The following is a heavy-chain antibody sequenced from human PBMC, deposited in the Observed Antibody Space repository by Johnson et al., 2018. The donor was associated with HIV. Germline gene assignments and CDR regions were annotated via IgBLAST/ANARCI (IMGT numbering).Heavy chain of an antibody. V-gene: IGHV3-11*01. CDR1: GFTFSDFY. J-gene: IGHJ3*02. Sequence: QVQLVESGGGLVKPGGSLRLSCAVSGFTFSDFYMSWIRQAPGKGLEWVSYISSSGGTIYYADSVKGRFTISRDNATISLYLQMNSLRAEDTALYYCARDFRWIHALDIWGQGTMVTVSA. CDR2: ISSSGGTI. CDR3: ARDFRWIHALDI. D-gene: IGHD5-24*01.